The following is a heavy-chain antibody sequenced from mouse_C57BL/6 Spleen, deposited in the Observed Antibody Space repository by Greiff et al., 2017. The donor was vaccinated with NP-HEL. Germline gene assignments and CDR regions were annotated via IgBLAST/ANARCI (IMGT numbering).Heavy chain of an antibody. V-gene: IGHV1-52*01. J-gene: IGHJ2*01. CDR1: GYTFTSYW. Sequence: VQLQQPGAELVRPGSSVKLSCKASGYTFTSYWMHWVKQRPIQGLEWIGNIDPSDSETHYNQKFKDKATLTVDKSSSPAYMQLSSLASEDSAVYSCARLGDSYFDYWGQGTTLTVSS. D-gene: IGHD2-13*01. CDR2: IDPSDSET. CDR3: ARLGDSYFDY.